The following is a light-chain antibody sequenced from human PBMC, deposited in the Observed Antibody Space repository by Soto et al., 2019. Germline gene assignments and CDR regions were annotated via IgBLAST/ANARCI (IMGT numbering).Light chain of an antibody. J-gene: IGLJ3*02. CDR1: SSDVGGYNY. Sequence: QSVLTQPASVSGSPGQSITISCTGTSSDVGGYNYVSWYQQHPGKAPKLMIYGVSNWPSGISNRFSGSKSGNTASLTISGLQAEDEADYYCSSYTSSSTLRVFGGGTKLTVL. CDR3: SSYTSSSTLRV. CDR2: GVS. V-gene: IGLV2-14*01.